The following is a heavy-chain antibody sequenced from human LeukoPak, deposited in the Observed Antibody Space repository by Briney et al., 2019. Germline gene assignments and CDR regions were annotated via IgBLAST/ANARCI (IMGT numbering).Heavy chain of an antibody. CDR3: ARDLDWILFDY. V-gene: IGHV3-74*03. J-gene: IGHJ4*02. CDR2: IRPEGTTT. CDR1: GFTFSTYW. D-gene: IGHD3-9*01. Sequence: GGSLRLSCAASGFTFSTYWMHWVRQAPGKGLVWVSRIRPEGTTTAYADSVKGRFTIARDNAKNTLFLQMNSLSAEDTAVYYCARDLDWILFDYWGQGTLVTVSS.